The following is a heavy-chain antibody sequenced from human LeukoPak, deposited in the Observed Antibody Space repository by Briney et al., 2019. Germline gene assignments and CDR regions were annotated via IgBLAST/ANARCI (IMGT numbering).Heavy chain of an antibody. V-gene: IGHV3-30*02. J-gene: IGHJ4*02. Sequence: GGSLRLSCAASGFTFSSYGMHWVRQAPGKRLEWVAFIRYDGSNKYYADSVKGRFTISRDNSKNTLYLQMNSLRAEDTAVYYCAKDTGDSSSWYEDRYFDYWGQGTLVTVSS. CDR1: GFTFSSYG. CDR2: IRYDGSNK. CDR3: AKDTGDSSSWYEDRYFDY. D-gene: IGHD6-13*01.